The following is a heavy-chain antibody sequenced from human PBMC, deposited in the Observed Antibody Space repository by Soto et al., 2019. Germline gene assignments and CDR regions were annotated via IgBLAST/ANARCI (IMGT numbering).Heavy chain of an antibody. CDR3: ASNLYYHDSSGRPHDAFDI. D-gene: IGHD3-22*01. CDR2: IYPGDSDT. V-gene: IGHV5-51*01. Sequence: GESLKISCKGSGYSFTSYWIGWVRQMPGKGLEWMGIIYPGDSDTRYSPSFQGQVTISADKSISTAYLQWSSLKASDTAMYYCASNLYYHDSSGRPHDAFDIWGQGTMVTVPS. J-gene: IGHJ3*02. CDR1: GYSFTSYW.